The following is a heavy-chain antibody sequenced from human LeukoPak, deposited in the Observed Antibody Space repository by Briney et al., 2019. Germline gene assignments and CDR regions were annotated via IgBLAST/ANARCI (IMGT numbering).Heavy chain of an antibody. CDR1: GYTFTGYY. J-gene: IGHJ5*02. V-gene: IGHV1-18*04. CDR3: ARDLDYYDSSGSGWFDP. D-gene: IGHD3-22*01. Sequence: KISCKASGYTFTGYYMHWVRQAPGQGLEWMGWISTYNGNTNYAQKFQGRVTMTTDTSTNTAYMELRSLRSDDTAVYYCARDLDYYDSSGSGWFDPWGQGTLVTVSS. CDR2: ISTYNGNT.